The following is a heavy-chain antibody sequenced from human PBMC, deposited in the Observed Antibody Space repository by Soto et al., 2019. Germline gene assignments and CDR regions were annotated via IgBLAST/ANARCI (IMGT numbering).Heavy chain of an antibody. Sequence: EVQLLESGGGLVQPGGSLRLSCVGSGFSFSSYAMSWVRQAPGKGLEWVSAISGLGGSTSYADSVEGRVTISRDNCKNTLFLQMISLRAEDTAVYYCARGRSPNSRSPWPSADFWGKGTMVTVSS. V-gene: IGHV3-23*01. J-gene: IGHJ4*02. CDR3: ARGRSPNSRSPWPSADF. D-gene: IGHD7-27*01. CDR2: ISGLGGST. CDR1: GFSFSSYA.